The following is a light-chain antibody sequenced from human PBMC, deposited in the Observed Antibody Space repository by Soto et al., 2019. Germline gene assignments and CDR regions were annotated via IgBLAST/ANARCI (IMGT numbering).Light chain of an antibody. CDR3: QQYDVYST. V-gene: IGKV1-39*01. Sequence: IPIDPYPSSPFSSVGGRVTINCRASQTINRDLHWYQHRPGEAPNLLISRASSLQSGVPSRFSGSGYGTVFTLTISRLQPDDSATYYCQQYDVYSTFGQGTKVDI. J-gene: IGKJ1*01. CDR1: QTINRD. CDR2: RAS.